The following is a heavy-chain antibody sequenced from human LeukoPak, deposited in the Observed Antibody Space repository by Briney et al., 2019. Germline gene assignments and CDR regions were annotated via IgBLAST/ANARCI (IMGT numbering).Heavy chain of an antibody. V-gene: IGHV3-23*01. D-gene: IGHD1-26*01. Sequence: GGSLRLSCEASGFTFSSYWMSWVRQAPGKGLEWVSAISGSGGSTYYADSVKGRFTISRDNSKNTLYLQMNSLRAEDTAVYYCAKDEPPVGGGYMDVWGKGTTVTVSS. CDR2: ISGSGGST. CDR3: AKDEPPVGGGYMDV. CDR1: GFTFSSYW. J-gene: IGHJ6*03.